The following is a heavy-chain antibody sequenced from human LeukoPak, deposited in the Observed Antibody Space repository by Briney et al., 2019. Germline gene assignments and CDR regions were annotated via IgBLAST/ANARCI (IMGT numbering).Heavy chain of an antibody. J-gene: IGHJ3*01. CDR1: GYSFNSQG. CDR3: VKEILRFDL. V-gene: IGHV7-4-1*02. CDR2: INTHSGNP. Sequence: GASVKVSCKAYGYSFNSQGMNWVRQVPGQGLEWVGWINTHSGNPTYAQGFTGRFVFSVDAPLSTAYLQITGLKAEDTATYYCVKEILRFDLWGQGTMVTVSS.